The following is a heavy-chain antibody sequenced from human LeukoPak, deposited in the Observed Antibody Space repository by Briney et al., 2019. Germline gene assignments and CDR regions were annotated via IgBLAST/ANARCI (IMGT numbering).Heavy chain of an antibody. CDR2: ISYDGTKK. J-gene: IGHJ4*02. CDR3: ARLGEDTYGYQTDFDY. Sequence: QPGGSLRLSCAASGFTFSSYAMHWVRQAPGKGLEWVALISYDGTKKYYADPVKGRFTVSRDNSKNTLFLQLNSLRAEDTAVYYCARLGEDTYGYQTDFDYWGQGTLVTVSS. V-gene: IGHV3-30-3*01. CDR1: GFTFSSYA. D-gene: IGHD5-18*01.